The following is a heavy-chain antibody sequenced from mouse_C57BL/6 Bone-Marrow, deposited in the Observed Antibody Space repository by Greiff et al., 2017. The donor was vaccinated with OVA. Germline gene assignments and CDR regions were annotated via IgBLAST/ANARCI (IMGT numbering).Heavy chain of an antibody. CDR3: ARGALRSWFAY. V-gene: IGHV1-66*01. CDR2: IYPGSGNT. J-gene: IGHJ3*01. Sequence: VQLQQSGPELVKPGASVKISCKASGYSFTSYYIHWVKQRPGQGLEWIGWIYPGSGNTEYNEKFKGKATLTADTSSSTAYMQLSSLTSEDSAVYYCARGALRSWFAYWGQGTLVTVSA. D-gene: IGHD1-1*01. CDR1: GYSFTSYY.